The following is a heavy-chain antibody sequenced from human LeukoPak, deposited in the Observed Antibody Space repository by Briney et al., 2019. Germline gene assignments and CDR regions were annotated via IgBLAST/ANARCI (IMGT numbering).Heavy chain of an antibody. J-gene: IGHJ4*02. CDR3: ALRGY. CDR1: GGSLNTYY. CDR2: VNHRGNT. Sequence: SGTLSLTCAVSGGSLNTYYWSWIRQSPGKGLEWIGEVNHRGNTNYYPSLEGRVTMSVDTSKNQLSLKLTSVTAADTAVYYCALRGYWGQGTLVTVPS. V-gene: IGHV4-34*01.